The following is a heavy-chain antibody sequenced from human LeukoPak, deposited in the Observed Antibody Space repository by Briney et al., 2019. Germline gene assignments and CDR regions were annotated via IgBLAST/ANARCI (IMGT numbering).Heavy chain of an antibody. CDR2: ISSSGSTI. D-gene: IGHD3-10*01. CDR3: AIPDYYGSGSYATPDNWFDP. V-gene: IGHV3-48*03. Sequence: GGSLRLSCAASGFTFSSYEMNWVRQAPGKGLEWVSYISSSGSTIYYADSVKGRFTISRDNAKNSLYLQMNSLRAEDTAVYYCAIPDYYGSGSYATPDNWFDPWGQGTLVTVSS. J-gene: IGHJ5*02. CDR1: GFTFSSYE.